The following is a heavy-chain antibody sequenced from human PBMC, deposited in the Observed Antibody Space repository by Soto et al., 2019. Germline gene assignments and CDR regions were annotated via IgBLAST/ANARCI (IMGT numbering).Heavy chain of an antibody. J-gene: IGHJ4*02. CDR1: GFTFSSYA. CDR2: ISGGGGST. V-gene: IGHV3-23*01. Sequence: EVQLLESGGGLVQPGGSLRLSCAASGFTFSSYAMSWVRQAPGKGLEWVSGISGGGGSTYYADSVEGRFTMSRDNSKKTLYLQMNSLRVEDTAVYYCAKSTTTMVRGKSDYFDCWGQGTLVTVSS. D-gene: IGHD3-10*01. CDR3: AKSTTTMVRGKSDYFDC.